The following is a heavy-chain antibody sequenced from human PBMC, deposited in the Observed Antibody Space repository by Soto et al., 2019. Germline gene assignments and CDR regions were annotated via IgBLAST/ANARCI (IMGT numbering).Heavy chain of an antibody. J-gene: IGHJ6*02. Sequence: QMQLVQSGAEVKKSGSSVKVSCKASGGTSSNFVITWVRQVPGQGLEWLGGILPMFGAVKYAQKFQDRLTITADRSTNTAAMELGSLRPDDTAVYCCARPKRSGYDRGDSYYHTMDVWGHGTTVTVS. D-gene: IGHD2-21*02. CDR3: ARPKRSGYDRGDSYYHTMDV. CDR1: GGTSSNFV. CDR2: ILPMFGAV. V-gene: IGHV1-69*06.